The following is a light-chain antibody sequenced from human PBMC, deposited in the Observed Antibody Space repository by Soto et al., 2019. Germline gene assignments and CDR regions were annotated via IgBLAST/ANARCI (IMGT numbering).Light chain of an antibody. Sequence: QSALTQPPSASGSPGQSVTISCTGTSSDIGAYIYVSWYQQHPGKAPKLMISEVSRRPSGVPERFSGSKSGNTASLTISRVEAGDEADYYCQVWDSTSDHVVFGGGTKLTVL. CDR1: SSDIGAYIY. CDR2: EVS. CDR3: QVWDSTSDHVV. V-gene: IGLV2-8*01. J-gene: IGLJ2*01.